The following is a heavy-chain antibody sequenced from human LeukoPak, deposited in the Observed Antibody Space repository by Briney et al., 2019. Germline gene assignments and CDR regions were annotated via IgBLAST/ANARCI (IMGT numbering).Heavy chain of an antibody. CDR1: GYTFTGYY. V-gene: IGHV1-2*02. Sequence: ASVKVSCKASGYTFTGYYMHWVRQAPGQGLEWTGWINPNSGGTIYAQKFQGRVTMTRDTSISTAYMELSRLRSDDTAVYYCARDGDYYMRSWFDPWGQGTLVTVSS. CDR3: ARDGDYYMRSWFDP. CDR2: INPNSGGT. D-gene: IGHD4-17*01. J-gene: IGHJ5*02.